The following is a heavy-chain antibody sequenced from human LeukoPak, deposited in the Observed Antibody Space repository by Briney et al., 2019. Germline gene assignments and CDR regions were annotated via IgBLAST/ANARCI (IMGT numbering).Heavy chain of an antibody. J-gene: IGHJ4*02. V-gene: IGHV3-30*02. Sequence: GGSLRLSCAASGFTFSSYGMHWVRQAPGKGLEWVAFIRYDGSNEYYADSVKGRFTISRDNSKNTLYLQMNSLRAEDTAVYYCAHLATMVLETYFDYWGQGTLVTVSS. CDR3: AHLATMVLETYFDY. CDR1: GFTFSSYG. D-gene: IGHD3-10*01. CDR2: IRYDGSNE.